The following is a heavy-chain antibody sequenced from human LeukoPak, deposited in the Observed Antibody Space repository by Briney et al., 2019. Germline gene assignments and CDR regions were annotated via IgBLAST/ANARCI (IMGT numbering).Heavy chain of an antibody. Sequence: PSETLSLTCTVSGGSISSGSYYWSWIRQPAGKGLEWIGRIYTSGNTNYNPSLKSRVTISVDTSKNQFCLKLSSVTAADTAVYYCARGGVYSYATRNYYYYYMDVWGKGTTVTISS. V-gene: IGHV4-61*02. J-gene: IGHJ6*03. D-gene: IGHD5-18*01. CDR3: ARGGVYSYATRNYYYYYMDV. CDR1: GGSISSGSYY. CDR2: IYTSGNT.